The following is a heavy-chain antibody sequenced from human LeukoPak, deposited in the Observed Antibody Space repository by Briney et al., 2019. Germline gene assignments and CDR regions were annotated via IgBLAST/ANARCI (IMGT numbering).Heavy chain of an antibody. D-gene: IGHD6-13*01. CDR1: GFTFSSYE. J-gene: IGHJ2*01. CDR2: ISSSGSTI. Sequence: GGSLRLSCAASGFTFSSYEMNWVRQAPGKGLEWVSYISSSGSTIYYADSVRGRFTISRDNAKNSLYLQMNSLRAEDTAVYYCARDLYSSSWYEITDWYFDLWGRGTLVTVSS. V-gene: IGHV3-48*03. CDR3: ARDLYSSSWYEITDWYFDL.